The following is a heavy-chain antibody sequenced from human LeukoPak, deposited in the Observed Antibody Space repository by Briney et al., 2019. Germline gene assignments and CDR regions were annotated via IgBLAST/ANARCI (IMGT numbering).Heavy chain of an antibody. CDR3: AKARYRYGFGFDY. CDR2: IRYDGNNK. D-gene: IGHD5-18*01. V-gene: IGHV3-30*02. Sequence: GGSLRLSCAASGFTFSSYGMHWVRQAPGKGLEWVAFIRYDGNNKYYADSVKGRFTISRDNSKNTLYLQMNSLRAGDTAVYYCAKARYRYGFGFDYWGQGTLVTVSS. CDR1: GFTFSSYG. J-gene: IGHJ4*02.